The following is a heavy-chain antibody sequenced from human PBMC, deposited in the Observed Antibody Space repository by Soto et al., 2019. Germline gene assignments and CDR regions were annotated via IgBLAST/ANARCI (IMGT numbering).Heavy chain of an antibody. D-gene: IGHD4-17*01. Sequence: GGSLRLSCAASGFTFSSYSMNWVHQAPGKGLEWVSSISSSSSYIYYADSVKGRFTISRDNAKNSLYLQMNSLRAEDTAVYYCARDPSKRPYGDYSENWFDPWGQGTLVTVSS. CDR2: ISSSSSYI. CDR1: GFTFSSYS. V-gene: IGHV3-21*01. CDR3: ARDPSKRPYGDYSENWFDP. J-gene: IGHJ5*02.